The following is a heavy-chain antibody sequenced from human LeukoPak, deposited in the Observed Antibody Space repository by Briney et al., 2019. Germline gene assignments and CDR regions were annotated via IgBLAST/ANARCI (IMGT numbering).Heavy chain of an antibody. CDR3: ARGGSHLAY. Sequence: PSETLSLTCTVSGGSISSYYWSWIRQPPGKGLEWIGYIYYSGSTNYNPSLKSRVTISVDTSKNQFSLKLSSVTAADTAVYYCARGGSHLAYWGQGTLVTVSS. CDR1: GGSISSYY. D-gene: IGHD2-15*01. CDR2: IYYSGST. J-gene: IGHJ4*02. V-gene: IGHV4-59*01.